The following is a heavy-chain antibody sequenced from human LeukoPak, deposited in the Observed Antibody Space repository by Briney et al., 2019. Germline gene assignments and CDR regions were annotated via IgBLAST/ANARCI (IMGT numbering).Heavy chain of an antibody. D-gene: IGHD6-19*01. V-gene: IGHV3-23*01. Sequence: PGGSLRLSCAASGFTFSSYAMNWVRQAPGKGLECVSGISAGGGSTYYADSVKGRFTISRGNSKNTLYVQMNSLRAEDTAVYYCAKDRGSGWYENWFHPWGQGTLVTVSS. CDR2: ISAGGGST. CDR1: GFTFSSYA. J-gene: IGHJ5*02. CDR3: AKDRGSGWYENWFHP.